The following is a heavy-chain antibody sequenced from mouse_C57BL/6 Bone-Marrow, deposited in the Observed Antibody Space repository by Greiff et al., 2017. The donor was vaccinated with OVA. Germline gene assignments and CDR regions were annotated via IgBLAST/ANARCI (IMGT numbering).Heavy chain of an antibody. V-gene: IGHV7-1*01. CDR1: GFTFSDFY. J-gene: IGHJ1*03. Sequence: EVKLMESGGGLVQSGRSLRLSCATSGFTFSDFYMEWVRQAPGKGLEWIAASRNKANDYTTEYSASVKGRFIVSRDTSQSILYLQMNALRAEDTAIYYCARDAAPYFDVWAHRDHGHRLL. CDR3: ARDAAPYFDV. CDR2: SRNKANDYTT.